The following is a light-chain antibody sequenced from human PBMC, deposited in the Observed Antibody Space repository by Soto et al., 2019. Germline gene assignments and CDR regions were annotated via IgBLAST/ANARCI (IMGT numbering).Light chain of an antibody. J-gene: IGKJ1*01. V-gene: IGKV3-15*01. CDR2: GAS. CDR3: QQYNKWPRT. Sequence: EIELTQSPCTLPLSPGHRATLSCRASQSVSSKLAWYQQKPGQAPRLLIYGASTRATGIPARFSGSGSGTDFTLTISSLQSQDFAVYYCQQYNKWPRTFGQGTKVDI. CDR1: QSVSSK.